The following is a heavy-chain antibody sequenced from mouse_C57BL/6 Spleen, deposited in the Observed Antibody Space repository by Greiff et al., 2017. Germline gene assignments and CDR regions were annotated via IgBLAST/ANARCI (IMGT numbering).Heavy chain of an antibody. CDR2: IDPETGGT. V-gene: IGHV1-15*01. D-gene: IGHD1-1*01. J-gene: IGHJ1*03. CDR1: GYTFTDYE. CDR3: ARSYYGSSYWYFDV. Sequence: SGAELVRPGASVTLSCKASGYTFTDYEMHWVKQTPVHGLEWIGAIDPETGGTAYNQKFKGKAILTADKSSSTAYMQLSSLTSEDSAVYYCARSYYGSSYWYFDVWGTGTTVTVSS.